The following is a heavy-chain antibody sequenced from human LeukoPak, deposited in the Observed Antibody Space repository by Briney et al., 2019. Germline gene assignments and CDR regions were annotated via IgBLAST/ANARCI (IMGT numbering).Heavy chain of an antibody. J-gene: IGHJ6*04. D-gene: IGHD6-13*01. CDR1: GFTFSGYA. Sequence: GGSLRLSCAASGFTFSGYAMSWVRQAPGKGLEWVSAISGSGGSTYYADSVKGRFTISRDNSKNTLYLQMNSLRAEDTAVYYCAKDLRSIAAAATMDVWGKGTTVTVSS. CDR2: ISGSGGST. V-gene: IGHV3-23*01. CDR3: AKDLRSIAAAATMDV.